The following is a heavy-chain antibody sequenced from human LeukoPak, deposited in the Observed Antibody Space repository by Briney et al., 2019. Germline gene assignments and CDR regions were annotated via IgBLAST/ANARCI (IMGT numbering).Heavy chain of an antibody. V-gene: IGHV3-23*01. D-gene: IGHD1-1*01. CDR3: AKSHASIWNVYDY. CDR2: ITAGGDGT. CDR1: GFTFSGYA. Sequence: PGGSLRLSCAASGFTFSGYAMSWVRLAPGKGLEWVSAITAGGDGTYYADSVKGRFTISRDNLKNMVFLQMNSLRAEDTAIYYCAKSHASIWNVYDYWGRGTLVTVSS. J-gene: IGHJ4*02.